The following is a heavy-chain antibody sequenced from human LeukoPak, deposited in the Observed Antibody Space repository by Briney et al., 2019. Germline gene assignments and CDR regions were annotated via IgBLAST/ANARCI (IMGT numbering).Heavy chain of an antibody. D-gene: IGHD3-10*01. CDR2: IQQDGSEK. J-gene: IGHJ4*02. CDR1: GFTFNYYW. V-gene: IGHV3-7*01. Sequence: GGSLRLSCAASGFTFNYYWLTWVRQAPGKGLEWVANIQQDGSEKYYVDSVKGRFIISRDNAKNSLYLQMNSLSAEDTAVYYCARVRKLRTRGVMDPLDYWGQGTLVTVSS. CDR3: ARVRKLRTRGVMDPLDY.